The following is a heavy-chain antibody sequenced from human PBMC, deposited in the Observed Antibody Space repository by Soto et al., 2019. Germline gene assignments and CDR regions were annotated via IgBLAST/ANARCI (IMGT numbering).Heavy chain of an antibody. D-gene: IGHD1-1*01. Sequence: VGSLRLSCAASGFTVSSNYMSWVRQAPGKGLEWVSVIYSGGSTYYADSVKGRFTISRDNSKNTLYLQMNSLRAEDTAVYYCARGTRYYYYMDVWGKGTTVTVSS. CDR2: IYSGGST. V-gene: IGHV3-66*01. CDR1: GFTVSSNY. J-gene: IGHJ6*03. CDR3: ARGTRYYYYMDV.